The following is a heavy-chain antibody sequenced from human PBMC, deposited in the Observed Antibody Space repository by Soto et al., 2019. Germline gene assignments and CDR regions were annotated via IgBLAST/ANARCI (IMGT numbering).Heavy chain of an antibody. CDR2: ISGSGGST. CDR3: AILPYDFWSGYYPLLDY. D-gene: IGHD3-3*01. Sequence: GGSLRLSCAASGFTFSSYAMSWVRQAPGKGLEWVSAISGSGGSTYYADSVKGRFTISRDNSKNTLYLQMNSLRAEDTAVYYCAILPYDFWSGYYPLLDYWGQGTLVTVSS. J-gene: IGHJ4*02. CDR1: GFTFSSYA. V-gene: IGHV3-23*01.